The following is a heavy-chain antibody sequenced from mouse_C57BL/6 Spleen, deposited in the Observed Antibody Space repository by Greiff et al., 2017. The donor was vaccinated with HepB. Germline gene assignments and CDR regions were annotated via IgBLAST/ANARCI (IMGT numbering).Heavy chain of an antibody. CDR3: ARSGITTVVEGNYFDY. J-gene: IGHJ2*01. V-gene: IGHV1-64*01. Sequence: QVQLKQPGAELVKPGASVKLSCKASGYTFTSYWMHWVKQRPGQGLEWIGMIHPNSGSTNYNEKFKSKATLTVDKSSSTAYMQLSSLTSEDSAVYYCARSGITTVVEGNYFDYWGQGTTLTVSS. D-gene: IGHD1-1*01. CDR1: GYTFTSYW. CDR2: IHPNSGST.